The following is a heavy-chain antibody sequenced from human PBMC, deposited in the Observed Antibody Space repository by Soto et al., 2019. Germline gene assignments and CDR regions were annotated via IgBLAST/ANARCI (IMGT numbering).Heavy chain of an antibody. D-gene: IGHD3-9*01. CDR1: GFTFSSYA. Sequence: XGALRLSGAACGFTFSSYAIHWVRQAPGKGLEWVAVISYDGSNKYYVDSVTGRFIISRYSAKRTVYLQINGLRLDDTAVYSCARGSSYDILSGHYGMDIWGPGTTVTASS. J-gene: IGHJ6*02. CDR3: ARGSSYDILSGHYGMDI. V-gene: IGHV3-30*04. CDR2: ISYDGSNK.